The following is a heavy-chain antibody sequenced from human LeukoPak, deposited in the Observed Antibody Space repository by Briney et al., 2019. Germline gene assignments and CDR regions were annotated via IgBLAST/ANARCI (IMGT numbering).Heavy chain of an antibody. J-gene: IGHJ6*02. Sequence: GGSLRLSCAASRFTVSSNYMSWVSQAPGKGLEWVSVIYSDGSTYYADSVKGRFTISRDNSKNTLYLQMNSLRAEDTAVYYCARDRRGYDSSGYHQYGMDVWGQGTTLTVSS. CDR1: RFTVSSNY. D-gene: IGHD3-22*01. V-gene: IGHV3-66*02. CDR3: ARDRRGYDSSGYHQYGMDV. CDR2: IYSDGST.